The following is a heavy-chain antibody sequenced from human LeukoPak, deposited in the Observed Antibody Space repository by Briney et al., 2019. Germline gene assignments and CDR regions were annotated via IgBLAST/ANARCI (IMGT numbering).Heavy chain of an antibody. V-gene: IGHV3-23*01. CDR3: AKDCSSTSCYIDWFDP. CDR2: ISGSGGST. CDR1: GFTFSSYS. D-gene: IGHD2-2*02. Sequence: GGSLRLSCAASGFTFSSYSMNWVRQAPGKGLEWVSAISGSGGSTYYADSVKGRFTISRDNSKNTLYLQMNSLRAEDTAVYYCAKDCSSTSCYIDWFDPWGQGTLVTVSS. J-gene: IGHJ5*02.